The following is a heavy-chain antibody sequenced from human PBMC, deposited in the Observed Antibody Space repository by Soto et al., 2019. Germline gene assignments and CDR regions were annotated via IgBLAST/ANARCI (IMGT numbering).Heavy chain of an antibody. CDR2: IHSSGTL. CDR3: ARDNIVSKGYGMDV. J-gene: IGHJ6*02. Sequence: QVQLQESGPGLVKPSETLSLTCTVSGASISNAYWSWIRQAAGKRLEWIVRIHSSGTLNYNPSLKRRVSISRTTSKNQISLKLSSVTAADTAVYYCARDNIVSKGYGMDVWGQGTTVTVSS. CDR1: GASISNAY. D-gene: IGHD5-12*01. V-gene: IGHV4-4*07.